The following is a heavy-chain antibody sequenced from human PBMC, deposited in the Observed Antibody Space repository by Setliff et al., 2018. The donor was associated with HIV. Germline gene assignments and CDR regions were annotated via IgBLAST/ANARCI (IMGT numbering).Heavy chain of an antibody. D-gene: IGHD7-27*01. CDR1: GGSLGGFY. J-gene: IGHJ6*04. CDR2: INHRGST. Sequence: LFLTCSVYGGSLGGFYWSWIRQSPGKGVEWIGEINHRGSTDYTPSLKSRVIISIDMYKSQLFLKLSSLTAADTAVYFCARGVPADSNFNSRYMDVWGKGTAVTVSS. CDR3: ARGVPADSNFNSRYMDV. V-gene: IGHV4-34*01.